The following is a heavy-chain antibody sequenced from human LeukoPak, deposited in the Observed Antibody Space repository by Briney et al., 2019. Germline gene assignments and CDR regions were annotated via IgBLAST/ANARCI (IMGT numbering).Heavy chain of an antibody. V-gene: IGHV3-7*05. CDR1: GFTFSDSW. J-gene: IGHJ4*02. CDR2: IHQDAGEK. CDR3: ASSKDHYFHR. Sequence: GESLRLSCAASGFTFSDSWMTWVRQTPGKGLQWVASIHQDAGEKQYVDSVQGRFTISRDNAKNSLYLQMNSLRVEDTAVYYCASSKDHYFHRWGQGTLVTVSS.